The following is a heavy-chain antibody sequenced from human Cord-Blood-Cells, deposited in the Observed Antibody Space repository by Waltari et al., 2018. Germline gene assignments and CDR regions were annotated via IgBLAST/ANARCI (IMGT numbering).Heavy chain of an antibody. CDR3: ARGGTTGTTFAFDI. Sequence: QVQLVQSGAEVKKPGASVKVSCKAVGYTFTSYDNNWARQATGQGLEWMGRMNPKSGNTGYAQKFQGRVTITRNTSISTSYMELSSLRSEDTAVYYCARGGTTGTTFAFDIWGQGTMVTVSS. V-gene: IGHV1-8*03. J-gene: IGHJ3*02. D-gene: IGHD1-1*01. CDR1: GYTFTSYD. CDR2: MNPKSGNT.